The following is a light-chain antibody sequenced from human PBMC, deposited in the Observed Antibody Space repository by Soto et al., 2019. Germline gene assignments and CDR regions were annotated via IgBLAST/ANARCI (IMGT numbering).Light chain of an antibody. CDR3: TSHAGSNTYV. CDR2: DVN. V-gene: IGLV2-8*01. J-gene: IGLJ1*01. CDR1: SSDVGGYDF. Sequence: QSVLTQPPSASGSLGQSVTISCTGTSSDVGGYDFVSWYQQHPGKAPKVIIYDVNKRPSGVPDRFSGSKSGNTASLTVSGLQAEDEANYYRTSHAGSNTYVFGTGTKVTVL.